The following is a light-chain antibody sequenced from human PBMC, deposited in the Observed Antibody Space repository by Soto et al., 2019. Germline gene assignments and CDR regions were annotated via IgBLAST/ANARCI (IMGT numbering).Light chain of an antibody. V-gene: IGKV3-20*01. Sequence: EIVLTQSPGTLSLSPGERATLSCRASQSVSSNFLAWFQQQPGQAPRLLVYAASRRVTGIPDRFSGSGSGTDFTLTISRLEPEDFGVYFCQQYGGSPITFGQGTRLEIK. CDR1: QSVSSNF. CDR3: QQYGGSPIT. J-gene: IGKJ5*01. CDR2: AAS.